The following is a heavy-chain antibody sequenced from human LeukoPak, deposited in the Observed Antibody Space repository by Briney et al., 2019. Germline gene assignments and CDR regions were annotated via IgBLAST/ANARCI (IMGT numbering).Heavy chain of an antibody. D-gene: IGHD4-17*01. CDR2: FDPEDGET. J-gene: IGHJ4*02. Sequence: ASVKVSCKVSGYTLTELSMHWVRQAPGKGREWMGGFDPEDGETIYAQKFQGRVTMTEDTSTDTAYMELSRLRSEDTAVYYCATASGDYVEYYFDYWGQGTLVTVSS. CDR1: GYTLTELS. CDR3: ATASGDYVEYYFDY. V-gene: IGHV1-24*01.